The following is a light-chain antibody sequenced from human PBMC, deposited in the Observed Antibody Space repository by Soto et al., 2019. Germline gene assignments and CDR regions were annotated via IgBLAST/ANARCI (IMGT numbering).Light chain of an antibody. V-gene: IGKV1-39*01. J-gene: IGKJ5*01. CDR2: AAS. CDR3: QQSYGTPII. Sequence: IQMTQSPSSLYASVGDIVTITCRASQSISNYLNWYQQKQGKAPKLLIYAASTLQSGVPSRFSGSGSGTDFTLTISSLQPEDSATYYCQQSYGTPIIFGQGTRLEIK. CDR1: QSISNY.